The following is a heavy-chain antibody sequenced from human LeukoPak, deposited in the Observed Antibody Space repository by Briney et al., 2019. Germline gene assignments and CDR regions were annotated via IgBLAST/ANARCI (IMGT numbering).Heavy chain of an antibody. V-gene: IGHV4-39*01. Sequence: SETLSLTCTVSGGSIRSSSYYWGWIRQPPGKGLEWIESIYCSGSTYYNPSLKSRVTISVDTSKNQFSLNLSSVTAADTAVYYCARQPGGTYYSPFDYWGQGTLVTVSS. CDR3: ARQPGGTYYSPFDY. D-gene: IGHD1-26*01. CDR2: IYCSGST. J-gene: IGHJ4*02. CDR1: GGSIRSSSYY.